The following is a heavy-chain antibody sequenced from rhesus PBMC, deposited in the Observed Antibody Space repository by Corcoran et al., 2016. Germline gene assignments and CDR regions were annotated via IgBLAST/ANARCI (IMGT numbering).Heavy chain of an antibody. V-gene: IGHV4-173*01. Sequence: QLQLQESGPGLVKPSETLSLTCAVSGGSISSNYWSWIRQPPGKGLEWIGRISGSGGSTDYNPSLKSRGTISTDTSKNQFSLKLSSVTAADTAVYYCARDGQYCTGSGCYLYFDYWGQGVLVTVSS. D-gene: IGHD2-21*01. J-gene: IGHJ4*01. CDR3: ARDGQYCTGSGCYLYFDY. CDR1: GGSISSNY. CDR2: ISGSGGST.